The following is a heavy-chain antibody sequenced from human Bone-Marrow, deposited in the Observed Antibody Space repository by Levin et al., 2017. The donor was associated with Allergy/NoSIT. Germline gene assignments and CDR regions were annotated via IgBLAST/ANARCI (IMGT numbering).Heavy chain of an antibody. V-gene: IGHV3-30*18. CDR3: AKDASAFGDYVFDY. Sequence: GESLKISCAASGFTFGQYGMHWVRQAPGKGLEWVAVISSDGTNEAYADSVKGRFTISRDNSKNTLYLQMNSLRAEDTAVFYCAKDASAFGDYVFDYWGQGTLVTVSS. CDR2: ISSDGTNE. D-gene: IGHD4-17*01. CDR1: GFTFGQYG. J-gene: IGHJ4*02.